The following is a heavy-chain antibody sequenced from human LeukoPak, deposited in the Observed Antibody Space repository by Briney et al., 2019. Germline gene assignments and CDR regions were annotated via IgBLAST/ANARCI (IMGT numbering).Heavy chain of an antibody. CDR3: ARDWYDY. J-gene: IGHJ4*02. D-gene: IGHD6-13*01. CDR1: GFTFSTYA. V-gene: IGHV3-23*01. Sequence: GGSLRLSCAASGFTFSTYAMSWVRQAPGKGLEWVSVIGGSGSYTYYADSVKGRFTISRDNSKDTLYLQMNSLRAEDTAVYYCARDWYDYWGQGTLVTVSS. CDR2: IGGSGSYT.